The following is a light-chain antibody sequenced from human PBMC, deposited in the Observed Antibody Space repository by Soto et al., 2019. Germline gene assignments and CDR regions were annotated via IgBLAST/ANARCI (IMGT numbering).Light chain of an antibody. J-gene: IGLJ1*01. CDR2: GNS. V-gene: IGLV1-40*01. CDR1: SCNIGAGYD. CDR3: QSYDSSLSGGV. Sequence: QSVLTQPPSVSGAPGQRVTISCTGSSCNIGAGYDVHWYQQLPGTAPKLLIYGNSNRPSGVPDRFSGSKSGTSASLAITGLQAEDEADYYCQSYDSSLSGGVFGTGTKLTVL.